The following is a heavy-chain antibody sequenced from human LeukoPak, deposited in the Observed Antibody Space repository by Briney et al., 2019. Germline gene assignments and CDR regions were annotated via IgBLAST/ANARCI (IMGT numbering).Heavy chain of an antibody. CDR2: INTDGSTT. D-gene: IGHD3-16*01. V-gene: IGHV3-74*01. J-gene: IGHJ4*02. CDR3: ARIRGGPIDY. CDR1: GFTFSHYW. Sequence: PGGSLRLSCAASGFTFSHYWMHWVRQAPGKGLVWVSRINTDGSTTTYADSVKGRFTISRDTSKNSLYLQMNSLRAEDTAVFYCARIRGGPIDYWGQGTLVTVSS.